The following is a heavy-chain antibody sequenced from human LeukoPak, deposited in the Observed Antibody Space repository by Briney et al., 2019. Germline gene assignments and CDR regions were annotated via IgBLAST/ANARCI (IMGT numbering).Heavy chain of an antibody. Sequence: ASVKVSCKVSGYTLTELSMHWVRQAPGKGLEWMGGFDPEDGETIYAQKFQGRVTMTEDTSTDTAYMELSSLRSEDTAVYYCATESALRFDIVVVPAAMPRYFDLWGRGTLVTVSS. CDR3: ATESALRFDIVVVPAAMPRYFDL. D-gene: IGHD2-2*01. V-gene: IGHV1-24*01. CDR2: FDPEDGET. CDR1: GYTLTELS. J-gene: IGHJ2*01.